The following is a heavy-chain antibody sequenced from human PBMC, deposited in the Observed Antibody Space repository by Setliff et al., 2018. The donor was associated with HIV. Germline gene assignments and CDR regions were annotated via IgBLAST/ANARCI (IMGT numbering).Heavy chain of an antibody. CDR2: INPNNGGT. D-gene: IGHD3-22*01. Sequence: ASVKVSCKASGYTFTDYYIHWVRQAPGQGLEWMGRINPNNGGTNYAQKFQGRVTMTRDTSISTAYMALSRLRSDDTAVYYCARDGYDDSSGYSAFDIWGQGTMVTVSS. V-gene: IGHV1-2*06. CDR1: GYTFTDYY. CDR3: ARDGYDDSSGYSAFDI. J-gene: IGHJ3*02.